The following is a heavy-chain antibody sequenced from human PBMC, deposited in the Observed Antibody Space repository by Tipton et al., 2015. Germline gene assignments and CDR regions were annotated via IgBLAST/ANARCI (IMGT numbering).Heavy chain of an antibody. J-gene: IGHJ5*02. CDR1: SGSISRSY. V-gene: IGHV4-59*01. D-gene: IGHD2/OR15-2a*01. CDR3: ARAPSNPFAFDP. CDR2: IFYDGST. Sequence: TLSLTCTVSSGSISRSYWSWIRQPPGKGLEWIGYIFYDGSTNYNPSLKSRLTISVDTSKNQFSLRLSSVTAADTAVYYCARAPSNPFAFDPWGQGTLVIVSS.